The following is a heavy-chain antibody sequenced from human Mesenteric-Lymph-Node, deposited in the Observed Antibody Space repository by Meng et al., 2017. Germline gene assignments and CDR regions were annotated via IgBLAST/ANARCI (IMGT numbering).Heavy chain of an antibody. Sequence: SLKISCAASGFTFSDYYMSWIRQAPGKGLEWVSYISSSSTYIYYADSVKGRFSISRDNPKNSLYLQMNSLRAEDTAKYYCARIRIEMATGSAFDIWGQGTVVTVSS. CDR1: GFTFSDYY. J-gene: IGHJ3*02. CDR2: ISSSSTYI. CDR3: ARIRIEMATGSAFDI. V-gene: IGHV3-11*06. D-gene: IGHD5-24*01.